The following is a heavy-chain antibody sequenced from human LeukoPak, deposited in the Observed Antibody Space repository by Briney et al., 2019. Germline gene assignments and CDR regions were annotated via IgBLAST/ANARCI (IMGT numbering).Heavy chain of an antibody. CDR1: GGSFSGYY. Sequence: SETLSLTCAVHGGSFSGYYWSLIRQPPGKGLEWIGEINHSGSTNYNPSLKSRVTISVDTSKNQFSLKLSSVTAADTAVYYCARRAPHVGNYGLRFDYWGQGILVTVSS. CDR2: INHSGST. CDR3: ARRAPHVGNYGLRFDY. J-gene: IGHJ4*02. V-gene: IGHV4-34*01. D-gene: IGHD4-17*01.